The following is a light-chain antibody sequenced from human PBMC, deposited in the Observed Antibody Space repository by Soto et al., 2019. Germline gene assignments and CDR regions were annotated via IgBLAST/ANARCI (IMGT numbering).Light chain of an antibody. Sequence: EVVLTQSPGTLSLSPGERATLSCRASQSVTNTYLAWYQQKPGQAPRLLIYGASRRATGIPDRFSGSGSGTDFTLTITRQEPDDFAVYYCQDYGSSRTFGQGTKVEIK. J-gene: IGKJ1*01. CDR2: GAS. CDR1: QSVTNTY. V-gene: IGKV3-20*01. CDR3: QDYGSSRT.